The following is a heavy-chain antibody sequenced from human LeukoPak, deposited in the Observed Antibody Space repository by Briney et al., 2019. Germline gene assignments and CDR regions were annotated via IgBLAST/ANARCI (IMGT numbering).Heavy chain of an antibody. CDR3: ARDYSGSLDY. Sequence: PSETLSLTCTVSGGSISNRSYYWGWIRQPPGKGLEWIGKISDSGNTYYSPSLRSRVTISIDTSKNQFSLKLSSVTAADTAVYYCARDYSGSLDYWGQGTLVTVSS. D-gene: IGHD3-10*01. CDR1: GGSISNRSYY. V-gene: IGHV4-39*07. J-gene: IGHJ4*02. CDR2: ISDSGNT.